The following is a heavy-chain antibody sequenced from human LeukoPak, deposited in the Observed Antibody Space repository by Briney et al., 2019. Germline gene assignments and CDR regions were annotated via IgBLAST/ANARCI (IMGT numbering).Heavy chain of an antibody. CDR2: ISPYNGIT. D-gene: IGHD3-22*01. V-gene: IGHV1-18*01. CDR1: GYTFTNYC. J-gene: IGHJ3*02. Sequence: ASVKVSCTASGYTFTNYCLTWVRQAPGQGLEWMGLISPYNGITNYAQKLQGRVTETTDTSTSTAYMELRNLRSDDSAVYYCARVHYYDTTTYSSSSFDIWGQGTVVTVSS. CDR3: ARVHYYDTTTYSSSSFDI.